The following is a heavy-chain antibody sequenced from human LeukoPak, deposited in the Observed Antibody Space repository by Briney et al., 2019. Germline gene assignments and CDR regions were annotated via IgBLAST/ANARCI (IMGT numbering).Heavy chain of an antibody. Sequence: PGGSLRLSCAASGFTFRSYAMHWVRQAPGKGLGWVAVISYDGSNKYYADSVKGRFTISRDTSKNTLCLQMNSLRAEDTAVFYCTRGYYTSGGFRFDYWGQGTLVTVSS. CDR3: TRGYYTSGGFRFDY. J-gene: IGHJ4*02. D-gene: IGHD3-3*01. CDR1: GFTFRSYA. V-gene: IGHV3-30-3*01. CDR2: ISYDGSNK.